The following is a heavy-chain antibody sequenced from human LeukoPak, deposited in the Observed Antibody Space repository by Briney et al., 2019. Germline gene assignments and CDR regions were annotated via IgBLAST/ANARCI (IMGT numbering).Heavy chain of an antibody. D-gene: IGHD2-8*01. CDR1: GFTFSSYA. CDR2: ISGSGGST. V-gene: IGHV3-23*01. Sequence: GGSLRLSCAASGFTFSSYAMSWVRQAPGKGLEWVSAISGSGGSTYYADSVKGRFTISRDNSKNTLYLQMNSLRAEDTAVYYCAKIPGYCSNGVCWSASKSGWGRGTLVTVSS. CDR3: AKIPGYCSNGVCWSASKSG. J-gene: IGHJ4*02.